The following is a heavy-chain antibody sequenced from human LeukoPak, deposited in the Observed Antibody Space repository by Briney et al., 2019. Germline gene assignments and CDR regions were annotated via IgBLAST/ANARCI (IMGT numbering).Heavy chain of an antibody. D-gene: IGHD1-26*01. CDR1: GFTFSSYS. Sequence: GGSLRLSCAASGFTFSSYSMNWVRQAPGKGLEWVSSISSSSSYIYYADSVKGRFTISRDNPKNTLYLQMNSLRAEDTAVYYCAKPSSGSYYAYFDYWGQGTLVTVSS. J-gene: IGHJ4*02. V-gene: IGHV3-21*01. CDR2: ISSSSSYI. CDR3: AKPSSGSYYAYFDY.